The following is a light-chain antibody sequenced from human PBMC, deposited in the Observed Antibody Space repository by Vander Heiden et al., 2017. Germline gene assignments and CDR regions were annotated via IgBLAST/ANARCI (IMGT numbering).Light chain of an antibody. CDR2: PNN. V-gene: IGLV1-44*01. J-gene: IGLJ3*02. CDR3: GTWDDSLNGPV. CDR1: DSNLGRNP. Sequence: FVLTQPPSASGTPGQRVTISCSGTDSNLGRNPVNWYQQLPGPASKLLIHPNNFRSSGVPDRFSASKSGTSASLAISGLQSEDEADYYCGTWDDSLNGPVFGGGTKLTVL.